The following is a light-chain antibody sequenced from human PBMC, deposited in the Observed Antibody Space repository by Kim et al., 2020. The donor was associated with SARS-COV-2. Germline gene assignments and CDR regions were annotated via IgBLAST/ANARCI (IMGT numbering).Light chain of an antibody. V-gene: IGKV3-20*01. CDR3: QQYGSSPWT. CDR1: QSVSSSS. J-gene: IGKJ1*01. Sequence: EIVLTQSPGTLSLSPGERATLSCRASQSVSSSSLAWYQQKPGQAPRLLISGASSRATGIPDRFSGSGSGTDFTLTISRLEPEDFTVYYCQQYGSSPWTFGQGTKLEI. CDR2: GAS.